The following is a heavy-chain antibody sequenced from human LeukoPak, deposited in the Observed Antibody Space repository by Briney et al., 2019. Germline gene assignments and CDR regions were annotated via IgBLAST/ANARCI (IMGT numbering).Heavy chain of an antibody. CDR2: ITCNSGSI. D-gene: IGHD3-10*01. Sequence: GRSLRLSCAASGFTFDDYAMHWVRQSPGKGLEWVSGITCNSGSIRYTDSVKGRFTISRDNDKNSLYLQMNSLRAEATALYYCAKAGTMVRYFDYWGQGTLVTVSS. CDR3: AKAGTMVRYFDY. V-gene: IGHV3-9*01. CDR1: GFTFDDYA. J-gene: IGHJ4*02.